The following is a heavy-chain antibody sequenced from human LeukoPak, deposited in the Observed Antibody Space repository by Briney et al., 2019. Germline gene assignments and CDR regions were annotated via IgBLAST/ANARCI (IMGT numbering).Heavy chain of an antibody. J-gene: IGHJ4*02. D-gene: IGHD2-21*01. V-gene: IGHV4-30-2*01. CDR1: GGSISSGGYS. Sequence: PSQTLSLTCAVSGGSISSGGYSWSWIRQPPGKGLEWIGYIYHSGSTYYNPSLKSRVTISVDRSKDQFSLKLSSVTAADTAVYYCARGGVIYYFDYWGQGTLVTVSS. CDR2: IYHSGST. CDR3: ARGGVIYYFDY.